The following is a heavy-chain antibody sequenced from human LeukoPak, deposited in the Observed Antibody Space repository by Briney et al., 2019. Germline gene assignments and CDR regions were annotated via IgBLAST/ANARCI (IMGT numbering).Heavy chain of an antibody. Sequence: ASVKASCKASGYTFTGYYMHWVRQAPGQGLEWMGWINPNSGGTNYAQKFQGRVTMTRDTSISTAYMELSRLRSDDTAVYYCARDDSSSWDYYFDYWGQGTLVTVSS. V-gene: IGHV1-2*02. J-gene: IGHJ4*02. CDR2: INPNSGGT. CDR1: GYTFTGYY. D-gene: IGHD6-13*01. CDR3: ARDDSSSWDYYFDY.